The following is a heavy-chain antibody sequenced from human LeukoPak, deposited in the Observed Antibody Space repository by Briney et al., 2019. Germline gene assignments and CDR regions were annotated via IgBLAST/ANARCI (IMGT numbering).Heavy chain of an antibody. CDR1: GFTFSSYA. CDR3: AKDLELRYFDWLFVAFDY. Sequence: PGGSLRLSCAASGFTFSSYAMSWVRQAPGKGLEWVSAISGSGGSTYYADPVKGRFTISRDNSKNTLYLQMNSLRAEDTAVYYCAKDLELRYFDWLFVAFDYWGQGTLVTVSS. CDR2: ISGSGGST. V-gene: IGHV3-23*01. J-gene: IGHJ4*02. D-gene: IGHD3-9*01.